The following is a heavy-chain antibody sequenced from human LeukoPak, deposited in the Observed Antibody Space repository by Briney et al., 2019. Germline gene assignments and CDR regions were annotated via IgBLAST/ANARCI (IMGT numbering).Heavy chain of an antibody. CDR2: ISGSGGST. CDR3: ARDRNYDGSVYYEDDYFDY. CDR1: GFTFSSYA. Sequence: PGGSLRLSCAASGFTFSSYAMSWVRQAPGKGLEWVSAISGSGGSTYYADSVKGRFTISRDNSKNTLYLQMNSLRAEDTAVYYCARDRNYDGSVYYEDDYFDYWGQGTLVTVSS. D-gene: IGHD3-22*01. V-gene: IGHV3-23*01. J-gene: IGHJ4*02.